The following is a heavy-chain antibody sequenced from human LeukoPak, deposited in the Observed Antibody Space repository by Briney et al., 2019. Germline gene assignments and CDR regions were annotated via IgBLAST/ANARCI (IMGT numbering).Heavy chain of an antibody. Sequence: GGSLRLSCAASGFTFDDYDMSWVRQAPGKGLEWVSGINWNGGSTGYADSVKGRFTISRDNAKNSLYLQMNSLRAEDTAVYYCARAGYDDFWSGYYIVDYWGQGTLVTVSS. CDR3: ARAGYDDFWSGYYIVDY. V-gene: IGHV3-20*04. CDR2: INWNGGST. J-gene: IGHJ4*02. CDR1: GFTFDDYD. D-gene: IGHD3-3*01.